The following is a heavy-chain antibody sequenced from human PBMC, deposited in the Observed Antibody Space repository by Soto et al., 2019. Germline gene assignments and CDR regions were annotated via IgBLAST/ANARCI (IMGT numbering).Heavy chain of an antibody. CDR3: ARAPGSYYNAAFDY. D-gene: IGHD3-10*01. CDR1: IGSITSDEYY. CDR2: IYHRGIT. Sequence: SETLSLTCTVSIGSITSDEYYWSWIRQPPGKGLEYIAYIYHRGITDYNPSLKSRIITSMDTSKNQFSLKLSSVTAADTAVYYCARAPGSYYNAAFDYWGQGTLVTVSS. J-gene: IGHJ4*02. V-gene: IGHV4-30-4*02.